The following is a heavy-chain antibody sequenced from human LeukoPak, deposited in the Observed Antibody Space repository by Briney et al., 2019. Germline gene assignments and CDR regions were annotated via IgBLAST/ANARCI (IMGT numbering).Heavy chain of an antibody. D-gene: IGHD1-20*01. CDR3: TTYISGHY. Sequence: GGSLRLSCATSGFIFSGPDIHWVRQASGRGLEWVGRIRTKLRNYATAYAASVKGRFTISRDDSGDTAYLQMNSLKTEDTAVYYCTTYISGHYWGQGTLVTVSS. CDR1: GFIFSGPD. V-gene: IGHV3-73*01. J-gene: IGHJ4*02. CDR2: IRTKLRNYAT.